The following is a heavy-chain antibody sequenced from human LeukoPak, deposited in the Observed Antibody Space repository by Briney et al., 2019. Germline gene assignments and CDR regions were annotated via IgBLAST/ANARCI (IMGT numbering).Heavy chain of an antibody. Sequence: GGSLRLSCAASRFTFSTYTMNWVRQAPGKGLEWVSSITRSSRYIYYADSVKGRFTISRDNAKNSLYLQMNSLRAEDTAVYYCARERTTIVSGTTIGAYWGQGTLVTVSS. CDR2: ITRSSRYI. CDR1: RFTFSTYT. D-gene: IGHD2/OR15-2a*01. J-gene: IGHJ4*02. CDR3: ARERTTIVSGTTIGAY. V-gene: IGHV3-21*01.